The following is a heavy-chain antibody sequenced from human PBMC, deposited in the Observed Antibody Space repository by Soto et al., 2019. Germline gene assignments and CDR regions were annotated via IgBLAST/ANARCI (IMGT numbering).Heavy chain of an antibody. V-gene: IGHV3-30*18. J-gene: IGHJ6*02. D-gene: IGHD3-22*01. Sequence: PGGSLRLSCAASGFTFSTNAMHWVRQAPGKGLEWVAVISYDGSDKYYADSVKGRFTISRDNSKNTLYLQMNSLRAEDTAVYYCAKDLTMIVVVISRYYYGMDVWGQGTTVTVSS. CDR3: AKDLTMIVVVISRYYYGMDV. CDR2: ISYDGSDK. CDR1: GFTFSTNA.